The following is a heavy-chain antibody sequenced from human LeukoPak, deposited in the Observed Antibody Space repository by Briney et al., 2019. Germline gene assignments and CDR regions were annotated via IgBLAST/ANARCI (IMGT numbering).Heavy chain of an antibody. CDR3: AGGGYCSSTSCLTLFDY. V-gene: IGHV4-59*01. Sequence: PSETLSLTCTVSGGSISSYYWSWIRQPPGKGLEWIGYIYYSGSTDYNPSLKSRITISVDTSKNQFSLKLSSVTAADTAVYYCAGGGYCSSTSCLTLFDYWGQGTLVTVSS. CDR2: IYYSGST. J-gene: IGHJ4*02. CDR1: GGSISSYY. D-gene: IGHD2-2*01.